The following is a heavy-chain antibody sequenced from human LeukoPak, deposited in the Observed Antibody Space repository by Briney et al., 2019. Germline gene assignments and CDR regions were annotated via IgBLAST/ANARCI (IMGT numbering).Heavy chain of an antibody. Sequence: ASVKVSCKASGYTFTGYYMHWVRQAPGQGLEWMGWINPNSGGTNYAQKFQGRVTMTRDTSISTAYMELSRLRSDDTAVYYCARDGSLPTYSSGWYTTGWFDPWGQGTLVTVSS. V-gene: IGHV1-2*02. D-gene: IGHD6-19*01. CDR3: ARDGSLPTYSSGWYTTGWFDP. CDR1: GYTFTGYY. CDR2: INPNSGGT. J-gene: IGHJ5*02.